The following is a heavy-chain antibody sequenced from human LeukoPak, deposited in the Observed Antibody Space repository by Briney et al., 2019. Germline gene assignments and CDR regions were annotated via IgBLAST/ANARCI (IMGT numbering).Heavy chain of an antibody. CDR3: MRAWRTWGAVAPGPDY. CDR2: ISGDGGST. V-gene: IGHV3-64D*06. Sequence: GGSLRLSCSASGFTFSSYAMHWVRQAPGKGLEYVSAISGDGGSTYYADSVKGRFTISRDNSKNTLYLQMSSLRAVDTAAYYCMRAWRTWGAVAPGPDYWGQGTLVTVSS. CDR1: GFTFSSYA. D-gene: IGHD6-19*01. J-gene: IGHJ4*02.